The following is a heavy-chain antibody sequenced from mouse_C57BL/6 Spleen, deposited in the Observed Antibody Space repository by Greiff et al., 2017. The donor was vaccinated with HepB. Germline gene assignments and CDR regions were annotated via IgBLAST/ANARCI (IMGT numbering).Heavy chain of an antibody. CDR3: ANNYYGSSSAMDY. Sequence: QVYVKQSGPGLVQPSQSLSITCTVSGFSLTSYGVHWVRQSPGKGLEWLGVIWSGGSTDYNAAFISRLSTSKDNSKSQVFFKMNSLQADDTAIYYCANNYYGSSSAMDYWGQGTSVTVSS. CDR2: IWSGGST. D-gene: IGHD1-1*01. CDR1: GFSLTSYG. V-gene: IGHV2-2*01. J-gene: IGHJ4*01.